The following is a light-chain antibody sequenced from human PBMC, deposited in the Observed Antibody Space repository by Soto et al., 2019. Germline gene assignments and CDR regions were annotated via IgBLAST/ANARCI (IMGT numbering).Light chain of an antibody. CDR1: QSISNL. V-gene: IGKV1-5*03. J-gene: IGKJ1*01. CDR2: KAS. Sequence: DIQMTQSPSTLSASVGDRVTISCRASQSISNLLAWYQQKPGKAPNLLICKASSLESGVPSRFSGSGSATEFTLTISSLQPDDFGSYYCQQYNSYPWTFGQGTKVEIK. CDR3: QQYNSYPWT.